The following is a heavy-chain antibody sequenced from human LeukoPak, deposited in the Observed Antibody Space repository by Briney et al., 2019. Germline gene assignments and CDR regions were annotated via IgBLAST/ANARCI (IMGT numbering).Heavy chain of an antibody. V-gene: IGHV3-53*01. CDR2: IYSGGNT. CDR1: GFTVSSNY. Sequence: GGSLRLSCAASGFTVSSNYMSWVRQATGKGLEWVSVIYSGGNTYYANSVKGRFTISRDNSKNTLYLQMNSLRAEDTAVYYCARDSYCSSTTCEYYYGMDVWGKGTTVTVSS. CDR3: ARDSYCSSTTCEYYYGMDV. J-gene: IGHJ6*04. D-gene: IGHD2-2*01.